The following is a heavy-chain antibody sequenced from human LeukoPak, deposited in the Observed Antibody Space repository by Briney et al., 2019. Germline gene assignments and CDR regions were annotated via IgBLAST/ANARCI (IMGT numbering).Heavy chain of an antibody. CDR3: AKQLGYCSDGSCYFPY. CDR1: GFTFSSSA. V-gene: IGHV3-23*01. J-gene: IGHJ4*02. D-gene: IGHD2-15*01. CDR2: ISNNGGYT. Sequence: GGSLRLSCAASGFTFSSSAMSWVRQAPGKGLELVSAISNNGGYTYYADSVQGRFTISRDNSKSTLCLQMNSLRAEDTAVYYCAKQLGYCSDGSCYFPYWGQGTLVTVSS.